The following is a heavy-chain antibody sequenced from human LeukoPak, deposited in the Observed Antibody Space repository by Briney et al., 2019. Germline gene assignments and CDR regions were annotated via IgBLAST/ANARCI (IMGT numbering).Heavy chain of an antibody. CDR3: ARFTNYDSSGYYYEYYFDY. V-gene: IGHV1-69*05. CDR2: IIPIFGTA. Sequence: SVKVSCKASGGTFSSYAISWVRQAPGQGLEWMGGIIPIFGTANYAQKFQGRVTMTRDTSTSTVYMELSSLRSEDTAVYYCARFTNYDSSGYYYEYYFDYWGQGTLVTVSS. D-gene: IGHD3-22*01. J-gene: IGHJ4*02. CDR1: GGTFSSYA.